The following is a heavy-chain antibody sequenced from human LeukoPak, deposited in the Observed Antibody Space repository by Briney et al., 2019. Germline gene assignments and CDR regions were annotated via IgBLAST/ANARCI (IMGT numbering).Heavy chain of an antibody. Sequence: GGSLRLSCAASGFTFSSYSMNWVRQAPGKGLEWVSSISSSSSYIYYADSVKGRFTISRDNAKNSLYLQMNSLRAEDTAVYYCARFSSSWKRQNAFDIWGQGTMVTVSS. D-gene: IGHD6-13*01. CDR3: ARFSSSWKRQNAFDI. CDR2: ISSSSSYI. CDR1: GFTFSSYS. J-gene: IGHJ3*02. V-gene: IGHV3-21*01.